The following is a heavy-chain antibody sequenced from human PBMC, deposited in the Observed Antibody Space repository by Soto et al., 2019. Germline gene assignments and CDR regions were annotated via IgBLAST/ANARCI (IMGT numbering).Heavy chain of an antibody. D-gene: IGHD3-3*01. CDR3: ARGGSITIFGVVAVDYCYYYMDV. CDR2: INHSGST. V-gene: IGHV4-34*01. CDR1: GGSFSGYY. Sequence: PSETLSLTCAVYGGSFSGYYWSWIRQPPGKGLEWIGEINHSGSTNYNPSLKSRVTISVDTSKNQFSLKLSSVTAADTAVYYCARGGSITIFGVVAVDYCYYYMDVWGKGTTVT. J-gene: IGHJ6*03.